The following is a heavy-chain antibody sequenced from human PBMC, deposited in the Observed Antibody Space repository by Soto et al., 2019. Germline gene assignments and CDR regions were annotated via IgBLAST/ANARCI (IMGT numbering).Heavy chain of an antibody. J-gene: IGHJ4*02. V-gene: IGHV4-31*11. CDR2: IHYSGTT. Sequence: QVQLQESGPGLVKPSQTLSLACGVSGASINSGGYFWSWIRQLPGKGLEWIGYIHYSGTTYYNPSLRSRVVMSMDTSKNDFSLKLNSVTAADTAVFYCARGFVETAMAFDYWGQGALVTVSS. D-gene: IGHD5-18*01. CDR1: GASINSGGYF. CDR3: ARGFVETAMAFDY.